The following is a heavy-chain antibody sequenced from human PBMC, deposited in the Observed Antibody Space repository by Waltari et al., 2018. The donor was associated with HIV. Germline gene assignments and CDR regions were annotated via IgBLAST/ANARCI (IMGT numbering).Heavy chain of an antibody. J-gene: IGHJ6*02. V-gene: IGHV3-66*01. CDR1: VFTVRGTY. CDR3: ASIAYCGGDCYPRGMDV. D-gene: IGHD2-21*02. Sequence: EVQLVESGGGLVQPGGSLRLSCAASVFTVRGTYMRWVRQAPGKGLEWVSVIYSGGSTYYADSVKGRFTISRDNSKNTLYLQMNSLRAEDTAVYYCASIAYCGGDCYPRGMDVWGQGTTVTVSS. CDR2: IYSGGST.